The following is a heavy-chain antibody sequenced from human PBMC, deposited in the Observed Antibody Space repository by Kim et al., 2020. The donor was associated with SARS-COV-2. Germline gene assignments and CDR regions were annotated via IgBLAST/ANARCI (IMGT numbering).Heavy chain of an antibody. D-gene: IGHD3-22*01. V-gene: IGHV1-69*13. CDR2: IIPMFGTA. Sequence: SVKVSCKASGGTFSSYAISWVRQAPGQGLEWMGGIIPMFGTANYAQKFQDRVTITADDSTSTAYMELSSLRSEDTAVYYCAGGYYYDSSGYSRSSFDYWGQGTLVTVSS. J-gene: IGHJ4*02. CDR3: AGGYYYDSSGYSRSSFDY. CDR1: GGTFSSYA.